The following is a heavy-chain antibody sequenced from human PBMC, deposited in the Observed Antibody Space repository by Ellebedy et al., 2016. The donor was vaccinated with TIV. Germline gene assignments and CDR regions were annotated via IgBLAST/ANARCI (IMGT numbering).Heavy chain of an antibody. D-gene: IGHD3-3*01. J-gene: IGHJ5*02. CDR3: VGFGVFNL. CDR1: GFTFSTYA. Sequence: GESLKISCAASGFTFSTYAMSWVRQAPGKGLEWVAAISGSGGTTFYADSVKGRFTISRDNSKDTLFLQMNSLRVDDSAVYYCVGFGVFNLWGQGAPVTVSS. V-gene: IGHV3-23*01. CDR2: ISGSGGTT.